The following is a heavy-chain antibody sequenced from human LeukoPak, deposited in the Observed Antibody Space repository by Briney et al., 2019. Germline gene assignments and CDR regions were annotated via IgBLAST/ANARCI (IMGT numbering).Heavy chain of an antibody. J-gene: IGHJ5*02. D-gene: IGHD3-10*01. V-gene: IGHV3-21*01. CDR2: ISSSSTYI. CDR3: AREGSTSGTNWFDP. Sequence: PGGSLRLSCAASGFTFSSYNMNWVRQAPGKGLEWVSSISSSSTYINYADSVKGRFTISRDNAKDSLYLQMNSLRVEDTAVYYCAREGSTSGTNWFDPWGQGTLVTVSS. CDR1: GFTFSSYN.